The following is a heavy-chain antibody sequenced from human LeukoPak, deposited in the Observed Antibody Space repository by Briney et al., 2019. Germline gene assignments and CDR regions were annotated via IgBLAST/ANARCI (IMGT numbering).Heavy chain of an antibody. V-gene: IGHV3-23*01. CDR2: IIDSGIST. CDR1: GFTFNSYA. CDR3: AKGSRGNYDY. J-gene: IGHJ4*02. Sequence: GGSLRLSCAASGFTFNSYAMAWVRQAPEKGLEWVSSIIDSGISTYYADPVKGRFTISRDNSKNTLYLQMNSLRAEDTAVYYCAKGSRGNYDYWGQGTLVTVSS. D-gene: IGHD1-26*01.